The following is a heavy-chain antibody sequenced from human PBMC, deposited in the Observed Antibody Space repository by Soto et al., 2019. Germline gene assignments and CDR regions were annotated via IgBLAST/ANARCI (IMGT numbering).Heavy chain of an antibody. CDR3: ARGLAYCGGDCYSYFQH. D-gene: IGHD2-21*02. Sequence: GGSLRLSCAASGFTFSSYWMHWVRQAPGKGLVWVSRINSDGSSTSYADSVKGRFTISRDNAKNTLYLQMNSLRAEDTAVYYCARGLAYCGGDCYSYFQHWGQGTLVTVSS. CDR1: GFTFSSYW. J-gene: IGHJ1*01. CDR2: INSDGSST. V-gene: IGHV3-74*01.